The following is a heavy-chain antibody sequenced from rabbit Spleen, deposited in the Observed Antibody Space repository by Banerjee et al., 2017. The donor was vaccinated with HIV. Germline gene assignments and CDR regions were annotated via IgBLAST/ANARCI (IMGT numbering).Heavy chain of an antibody. CDR2: INTITGKT. CDR3: ARRYGDYKYAFDS. D-gene: IGHD2-1*01. V-gene: IGHV1S45*01. J-gene: IGHJ2*01. CDR1: GFSFTDKDV. Sequence: QEQLEESGGGLVKPEGSLTLTCTASGFSFTDKDVMCWVRQAPGKGLEWIGCINTITGKTVYATWAKGRFTISRASSTTVTLQMTSLTAADTATYFCARRYGDYKYAFDSWGPGTLVTVS.